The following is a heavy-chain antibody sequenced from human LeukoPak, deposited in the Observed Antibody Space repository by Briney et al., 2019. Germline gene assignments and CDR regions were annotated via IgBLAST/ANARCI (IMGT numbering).Heavy chain of an antibody. CDR3: AREPHTYDFWSGYYYYYYMDV. J-gene: IGHJ6*03. D-gene: IGHD3-3*01. CDR2: IYTSGST. CDR1: GGSISSYY. Sequence: SETLSLTCTVSGGSISSYYWSWIRQPAGKGLEWIGRIYTSGSTNYNPSLKSRVTMSVDTSKNQFSLKLSSVTAADTAVYYCAREPHTYDFWSGYYYYYYMDVWGKGTTVTVSS. V-gene: IGHV4-4*07.